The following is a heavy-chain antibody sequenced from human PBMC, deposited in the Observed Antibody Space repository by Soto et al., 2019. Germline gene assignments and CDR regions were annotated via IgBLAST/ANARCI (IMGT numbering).Heavy chain of an antibody. D-gene: IGHD2-15*01. CDR1: GFTFSSYA. CDR3: ARPLGYCSGGSGPPPHY. V-gene: IGHV3-30-3*01. Sequence: QVQLVESGGGVVQPGRSLRLSCAASGFTFSSYAMHWHRQAPGTGLEWVAVISYDGSNKYYADSVKGRFTIARDNSNNTLYLQMHSLRAEDTAVYYCARPLGYCSGGSGPPPHYWRQGTLVTVSS. J-gene: IGHJ4*02. CDR2: ISYDGSNK.